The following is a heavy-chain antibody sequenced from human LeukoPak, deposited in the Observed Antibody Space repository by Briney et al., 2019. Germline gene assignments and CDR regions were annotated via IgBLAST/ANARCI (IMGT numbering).Heavy chain of an antibody. V-gene: IGHV3-7*03. CDR1: GFTFNSYW. D-gene: IGHD6-19*01. CDR3: ARLGPASSGWPESFDY. CDR2: IKRDGSEK. Sequence: GGSLRLSCAASGFTFNSYWMNWVRQAPGKGLEWVADIKRDGSEKYYVDPVKGRFTISRDNAKNSLDLQMNSPRVEDTAVYYCARLGPASSGWPESFDYWGQGTLVTVSS. J-gene: IGHJ4*02.